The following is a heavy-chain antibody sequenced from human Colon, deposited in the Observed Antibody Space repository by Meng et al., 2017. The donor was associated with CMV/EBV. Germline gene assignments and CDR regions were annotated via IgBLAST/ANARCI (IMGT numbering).Heavy chain of an antibody. CDR2: IKEDASQK. CDR1: GFTFSRYW. Sequence: LSLTCAASGFTFSRYWMTWVRQAPGKGLEWVANIKEDASQKYYVDSVKGRFTISRDNAKNSLYLQMNSLRAEDTAVYYCTRAYYYDSSGYYGPGALDIWGQGTMVTVSS. J-gene: IGHJ3*02. V-gene: IGHV3-7*01. CDR3: TRAYYYDSSGYYGPGALDI. D-gene: IGHD3-22*01.